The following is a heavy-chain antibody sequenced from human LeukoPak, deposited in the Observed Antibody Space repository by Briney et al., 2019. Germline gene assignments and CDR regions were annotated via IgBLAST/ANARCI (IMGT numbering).Heavy chain of an antibody. D-gene: IGHD3-22*01. CDR1: GFTFSDYY. Sequence: GGSLRLSCAASGFTFSDYYMNWIRQAPGKGLEWVSYISSSGSTIYYADSVKGRFTISRDNAKNSLYLQMNSLRAEDTAVYYCARPPYYYDSSGLDYWGQGTLVTVSS. V-gene: IGHV3-11*04. CDR2: ISSSGSTI. CDR3: ARPPYYYDSSGLDY. J-gene: IGHJ4*02.